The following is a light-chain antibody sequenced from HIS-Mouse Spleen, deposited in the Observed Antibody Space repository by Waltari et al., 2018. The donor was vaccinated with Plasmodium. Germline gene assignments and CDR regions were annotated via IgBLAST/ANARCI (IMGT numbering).Light chain of an antibody. Sequence: EIVMTQSPATLFVSPGERATLSCRASQSVSSNLAWYQQKPGQAPRLLIYGASTRATGIPARFSGRGSGTEFTLTISSLQSEDFAVYYCQQYNNWPAWTFGQGTKVEIK. CDR3: QQYNNWPAWT. J-gene: IGKJ1*01. V-gene: IGKV3-15*01. CDR2: GAS. CDR1: QSVSSN.